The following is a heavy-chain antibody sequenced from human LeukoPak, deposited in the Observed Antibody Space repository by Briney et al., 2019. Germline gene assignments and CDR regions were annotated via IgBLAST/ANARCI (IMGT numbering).Heavy chain of an antibody. J-gene: IGHJ4*02. CDR3: ANVGIFGLVTYYFDY. Sequence: PGGSLRLSCAASGFTFDEYAMHWVRQAPGKGLEWVSGISWNSGLIDYADSVKGRFTISRDNAKNSLYLQMNSLKAEDTAFYYCANVGIFGLVTYYFDYWGQGTLVTVSS. V-gene: IGHV3-9*01. CDR1: GFTFDEYA. D-gene: IGHD3/OR15-3a*01. CDR2: ISWNSGLI.